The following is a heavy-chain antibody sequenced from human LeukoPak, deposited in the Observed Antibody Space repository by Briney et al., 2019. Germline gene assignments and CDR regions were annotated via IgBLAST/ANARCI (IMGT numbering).Heavy chain of an antibody. CDR2: ISGDAHST. CDR3: VKDAPLPFDF. J-gene: IGHJ4*02. CDR1: GLTFRGFA. Sequence: GGCLSLSCAASGLTFRGFAMSWVRQAPGQGLGWVSAISGDAHSTYYADSLKGRFTISRDNSKNTLYLQMNSLRAADTATYFCVKDAPLPFDFWGQGALVIVSS. V-gene: IGHV3-23*01.